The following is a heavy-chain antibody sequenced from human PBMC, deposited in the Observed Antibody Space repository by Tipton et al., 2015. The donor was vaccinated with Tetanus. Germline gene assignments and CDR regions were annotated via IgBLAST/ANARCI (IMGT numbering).Heavy chain of an antibody. Sequence: SLRLSCATSRFSFTDAWMSWVRQAPGTGLEWIGLIRSKDYGGTTEYAASVKDRFTISRDDSKSTAYLQMDSLKTEDTAVYYCGGRDRTTGTTLGPFDHWGQGILVTVSS. CDR1: RFSFTDAW. J-gene: IGHJ4*02. D-gene: IGHD1-1*01. V-gene: IGHV3-49*04. CDR3: GGRDRTTGTTLGPFDH. CDR2: IRSKDYGGTT.